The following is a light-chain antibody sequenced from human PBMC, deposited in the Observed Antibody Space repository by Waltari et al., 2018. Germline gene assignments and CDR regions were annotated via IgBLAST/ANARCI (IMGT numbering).Light chain of an antibody. V-gene: IGKV1-16*01. CDR1: QVISNY. CDR3: QQYHSYPYS. J-gene: IGKJ2*03. Sequence: DIQMTQSPSSLSASVGDRVTITCRASQVISNYVVWFQHTPGKAPKPLIYDGASLQTGVPARFSGSGYGTEFSLTIRSLQPEDFATYYCQQYHSYPYSFGQGTKL. CDR2: DGA.